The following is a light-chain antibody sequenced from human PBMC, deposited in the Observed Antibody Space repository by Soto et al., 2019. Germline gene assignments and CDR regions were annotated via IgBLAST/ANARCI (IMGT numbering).Light chain of an antibody. Sequence: EIVMTQSPATLSVTPLERATLSCSASQSVSSNLAWYQQKPGQAPRLLIYGASTRATGIPARFSGSGSGTEFTLTISSLQSEDFAVYYCQQYNKWPPTFGQGTRLEIK. CDR3: QQYNKWPPT. V-gene: IGKV3-15*01. CDR2: GAS. J-gene: IGKJ5*01. CDR1: QSVSSN.